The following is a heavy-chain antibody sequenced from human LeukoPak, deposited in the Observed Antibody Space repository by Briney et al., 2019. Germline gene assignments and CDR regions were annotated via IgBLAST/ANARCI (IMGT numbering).Heavy chain of an antibody. CDR3: ASANYYDSSGAWFDP. CDR2: IYYSGST. Sequence: SETLSLTCTVSGGSISSYYWSWIRQPPGKGQKWIGYIYYSGSTNYNPSLKSRVTISVDTSKNQFSLKLSSVTAADTAVYYCASANYYDSSGAWFDPWGQGTLVTVSS. CDR1: GGSISSYY. V-gene: IGHV4-59*01. J-gene: IGHJ5*02. D-gene: IGHD3-22*01.